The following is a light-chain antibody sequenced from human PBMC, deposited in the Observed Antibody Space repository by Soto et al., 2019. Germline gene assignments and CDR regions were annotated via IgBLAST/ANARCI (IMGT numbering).Light chain of an antibody. CDR3: QQSHYTPYT. CDR1: HTMSSD. Sequence: DIQLTQSPSSLSASIGDRVTITCRASHTMSSDLNWYQQKPGQAPKLPIYRASSLQSGVPSRFSGSGSGTDFTLTISSLQPGDFATYYCQQSHYTPYTFGQGTKLDIK. J-gene: IGKJ2*01. CDR2: RAS. V-gene: IGKV1-39*01.